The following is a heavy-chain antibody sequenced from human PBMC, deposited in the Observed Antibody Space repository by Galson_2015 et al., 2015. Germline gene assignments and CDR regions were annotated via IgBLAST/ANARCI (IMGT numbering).Heavy chain of an antibody. V-gene: IGHV3-48*03. CDR1: GFTFSNFE. J-gene: IGHJ4*02. CDR3: ATFWPDY. Sequence: SLRLSCAALGFTFSNFEMNWVRQAPGKGLEWVSYISTSGSNKYYADSVKGRFTISRDNAKNSLHLQMNSLRAEDTAVYYCATFWPDYWGQGALVTVPS. CDR2: ISTSGSNK.